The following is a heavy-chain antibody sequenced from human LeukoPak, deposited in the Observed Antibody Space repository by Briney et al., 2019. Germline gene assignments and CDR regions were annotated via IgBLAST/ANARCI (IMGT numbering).Heavy chain of an antibody. J-gene: IGHJ4*02. CDR3: ATGLEDSNIDY. V-gene: IGHV3-21*06. D-gene: IGHD3/OR15-3a*01. CDR2: ITSGSRYI. CDR1: RLTFSIYS. Sequence: GGSLRLSCAASRLTFSIYSMNWVRQAPGKGLEWVSCITSGSRYIFYADSVKGRFTISRDNAKNSLFLQMNSLRAEDTAVYYCATGLEDSNIDYWGQGTQVIVSS.